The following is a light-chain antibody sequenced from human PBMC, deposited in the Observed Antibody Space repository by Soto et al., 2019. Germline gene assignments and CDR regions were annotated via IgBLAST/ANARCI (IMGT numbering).Light chain of an antibody. CDR3: QQYSNWPPHT. J-gene: IGKJ4*01. Sequence: EILLTQSPATLSVSPGERATLSCRASQSVSSNLAWDQQKPGQAPRLLIHDASTRATGIPARFSGSGSGTDFTLTISSLQSEDFAVYYCQQYSNWPPHTFGGGTKVEIK. CDR2: DAS. CDR1: QSVSSN. V-gene: IGKV3-15*01.